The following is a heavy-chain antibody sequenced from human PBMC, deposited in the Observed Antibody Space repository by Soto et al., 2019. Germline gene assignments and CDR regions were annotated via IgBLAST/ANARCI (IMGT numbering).Heavy chain of an antibody. CDR2: IGTGTTRT. V-gene: IGHV1-3*04. CDR3: AREGVAAATRPWGDAFDI. J-gene: IGHJ3*02. D-gene: IGHD6-25*01. CDR1: GYTFTNDV. Sequence: QVPLVQSGAEVKRPGASVKVSCKASGYTFTNDVIHWVRQAPGQRLEWMGWIGTGTTRTDYSQRFLGRVTFTRDTSASTVYMELSSLRSEDTGVYYCAREGVAAATRPWGDAFDIWGQGTMATVSS.